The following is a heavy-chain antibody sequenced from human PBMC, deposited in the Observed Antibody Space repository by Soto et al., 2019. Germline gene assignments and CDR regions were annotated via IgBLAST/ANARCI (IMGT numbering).Heavy chain of an antibody. V-gene: IGHV1-2*04. Sequence: ASVKVSCKASGYTFTGYYMHWVRQAPGQGLEWMGWINPNSGGTNYAQKFQGWVTTTRDTSISTAYMELSRLRSDDTAVYYCATQRLYCSSTSCYTTGFDYWGQGTLVTVSS. D-gene: IGHD2-2*02. CDR2: INPNSGGT. J-gene: IGHJ4*02. CDR3: ATQRLYCSSTSCYTTGFDY. CDR1: GYTFTGYY.